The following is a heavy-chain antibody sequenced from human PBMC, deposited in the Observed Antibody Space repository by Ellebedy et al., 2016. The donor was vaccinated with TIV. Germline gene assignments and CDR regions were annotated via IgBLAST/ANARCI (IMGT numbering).Heavy chain of an antibody. CDR2: IWYDGSNK. Sequence: GESLKISCAASGFTFSSYGMHWVRQAPGKGLEWVAVIWYDGSNKYYADSVKGRFTISRDNSKNTLYLQMNSLRAEDTAVYYCARDKTTGRYYDILTGDFDYWGQGTLVTVSS. CDR3: ARDKTTGRYYDILTGDFDY. V-gene: IGHV3-33*01. D-gene: IGHD3-9*01. J-gene: IGHJ4*02. CDR1: GFTFSSYG.